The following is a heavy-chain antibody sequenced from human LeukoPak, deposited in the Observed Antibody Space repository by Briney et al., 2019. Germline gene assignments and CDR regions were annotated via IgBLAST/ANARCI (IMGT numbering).Heavy chain of an antibody. CDR2: IIPILGIA. J-gene: IGHJ4*02. Sequence: SVKVPCKASGGTFSSYAISWVRQAPGQGLEWMGRIIPILGIANYAQKFQGRVTITADKSTSTAYMELSSLRSEDTAVYYCASSVPKDYGDFPYYFDYWGQGTLVTVSS. CDR1: GGTFSSYA. D-gene: IGHD4-17*01. CDR3: ASSVPKDYGDFPYYFDY. V-gene: IGHV1-69*04.